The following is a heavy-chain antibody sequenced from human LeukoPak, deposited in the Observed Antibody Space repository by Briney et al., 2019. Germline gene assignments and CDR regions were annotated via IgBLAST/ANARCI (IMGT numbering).Heavy chain of an antibody. J-gene: IGHJ4*02. CDR1: GFTFSSYG. Sequence: GGSLRLSCAASGFTFSSYGMHWVRQAPGKGLEWVAVIWYDGSNKYYADSVKGRFTISRDNSKNTLYLQMNGLRAEDTAVYYCARDLYCSSTSCPLGYWGQGTLVTVSS. CDR2: IWYDGSNK. V-gene: IGHV3-33*01. D-gene: IGHD2-2*01. CDR3: ARDLYCSSTSCPLGY.